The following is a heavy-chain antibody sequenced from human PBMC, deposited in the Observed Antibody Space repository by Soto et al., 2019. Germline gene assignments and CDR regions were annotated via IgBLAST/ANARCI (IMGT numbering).Heavy chain of an antibody. CDR2: IYNSGNT. D-gene: IGHD2-21*02. V-gene: IGHV4-30-2*01. CDR1: GGSISIGFYS. Sequence: SETLSLTCAVSGGSISIGFYSWRCVRQPPGQGLEWIGYIYNSGNTYYNPSLMSRVTISVDRSQNHFSLKLTSVTAADTAVYYCARGSDGVWNWFDPWGQGTQVTVSS. CDR3: ARGSDGVWNWFDP. J-gene: IGHJ5*02.